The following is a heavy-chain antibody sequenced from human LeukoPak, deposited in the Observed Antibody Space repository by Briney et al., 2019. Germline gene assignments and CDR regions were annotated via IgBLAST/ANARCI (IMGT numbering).Heavy chain of an antibody. V-gene: IGHV4-34*01. CDR1: GLSFSGYY. D-gene: IGHD2-8*01. CDR3: ARHEVYRATGYYYMDV. Sequence: PSETLSLTCAVYGLSFSGYYWSWIRQSPGKGLEWIGEINHSGNTNYNPSLKSRVTISVDTSKNQFSLKLSSVIAADTAVYYCARHEVYRATGYYYMDVWGKGTTVTISS. J-gene: IGHJ6*03. CDR2: INHSGNT.